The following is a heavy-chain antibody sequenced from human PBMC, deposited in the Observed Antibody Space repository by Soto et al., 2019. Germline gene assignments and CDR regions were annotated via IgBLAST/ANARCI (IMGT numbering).Heavy chain of an antibody. CDR3: ARAPPSMVRGVIYYYYYGMDV. Sequence: ASVKVSCKASGYTFTGYYMHWVRQAPGQGLEWMGWINPNSGGTNYAQKFQGWVTMTRDTSISTAYMELSRLRSDDTAVYYCARAPPSMVRGVIYYYYYGMDVWGQGTTATVS. D-gene: IGHD3-10*01. CDR1: GYTFTGYY. J-gene: IGHJ6*02. V-gene: IGHV1-2*04. CDR2: INPNSGGT.